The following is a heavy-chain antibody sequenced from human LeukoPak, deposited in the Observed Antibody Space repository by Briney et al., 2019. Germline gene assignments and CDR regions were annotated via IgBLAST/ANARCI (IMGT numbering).Heavy chain of an antibody. J-gene: IGHJ4*02. Sequence: GGSLRLSCAASGFTVSSNYMSWVRQAPGKGLEWVSVIYSGGSTYYADPVKGRFTISRDNSKNTLYLQMNSLRAEDTAVYYCARERGPEMATITVDYWGQGTLVTVSS. D-gene: IGHD5-24*01. CDR3: ARERGPEMATITVDY. CDR1: GFTVSSNY. V-gene: IGHV3-53*01. CDR2: IYSGGST.